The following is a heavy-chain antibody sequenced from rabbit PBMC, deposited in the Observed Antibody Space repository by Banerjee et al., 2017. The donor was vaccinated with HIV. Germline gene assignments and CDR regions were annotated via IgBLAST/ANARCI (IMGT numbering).Heavy chain of an antibody. CDR1: GFTLSSYY. Sequence: QELKESGGGLVQPGGSLKLSCTASGFTLSSYYMNWVRQAPGKGLEWIGYIDPVFGITYYANWVNGRFSISRENAQNTVFLQMTSLTAADTATYFCARDLTDVIGWNFGWWGPGTLVTVS. V-gene: IGHV1S7*01. CDR2: IDPVFGIT. D-gene: IGHD1-1*01. CDR3: ARDLTDVIGWNFGW. J-gene: IGHJ4*01.